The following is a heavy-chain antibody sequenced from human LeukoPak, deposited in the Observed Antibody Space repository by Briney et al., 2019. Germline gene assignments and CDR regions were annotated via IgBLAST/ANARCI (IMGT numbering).Heavy chain of an antibody. Sequence: SETLSLTCTVSGGSISSYYWSWIRQPPGKGLEWIGSIYYSGSTYYNPSLKSRVTISVDTSKNQFSLKLSSVTAADTAVYYCASLVVVPGSFDYWGQGTLVTVSS. J-gene: IGHJ4*02. CDR2: IYYSGST. CDR1: GGSISSYY. V-gene: IGHV4-59*05. D-gene: IGHD2-2*01. CDR3: ASLVVVPGSFDY.